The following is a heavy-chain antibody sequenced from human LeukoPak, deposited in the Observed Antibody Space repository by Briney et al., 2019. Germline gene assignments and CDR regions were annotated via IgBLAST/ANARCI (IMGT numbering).Heavy chain of an antibody. CDR2: ISAYIGNT. J-gene: IGHJ4*02. CDR3: ALTYVVVPAAIRSSAPTDDY. D-gene: IGHD2-2*02. Sequence: GASVKVACKASGYTFTSYGISWVRQAPGQGLEWVGWISAYIGNTNYAQKLQGRVTMTTDTSTSTAYMELRSLRSDDTAVYYCALTYVVVPAAIRSSAPTDDYWGQGTLVTVSS. V-gene: IGHV1-18*01. CDR1: GYTFTSYG.